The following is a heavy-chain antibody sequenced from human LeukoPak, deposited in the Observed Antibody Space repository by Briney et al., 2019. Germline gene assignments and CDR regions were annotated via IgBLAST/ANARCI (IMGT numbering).Heavy chain of an antibody. Sequence: SETLSLTCTVSGASISSSSYYWGWIRQPPGQGLEWIGTIYYSGITYCNPSLKSRVTISVDTSKNQFSLKLSSVTAADTAVYYCARHRRDQQLELFDYWGQGTLVTVSS. D-gene: IGHD6-13*01. CDR2: IYYSGIT. J-gene: IGHJ4*02. CDR3: ARHRRDQQLELFDY. CDR1: GASISSSSYY. V-gene: IGHV4-39*01.